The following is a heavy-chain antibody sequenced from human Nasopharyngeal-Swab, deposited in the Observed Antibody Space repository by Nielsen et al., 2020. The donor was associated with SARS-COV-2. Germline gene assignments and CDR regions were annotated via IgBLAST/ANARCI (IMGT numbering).Heavy chain of an antibody. CDR3: ARDHAMIIDY. CDR1: GGSISSGSYY. J-gene: IGHJ4*02. V-gene: IGHV4-61*02. CDR2: IYTSGST. D-gene: IGHD3-22*01. Sequence: SEPLSLTCTVSGGSISSGSYYWSWIRQPAGKGLEWIGRIYTSGSTNYNPSLKSRVTISVDTSTNQFSLKLSSVTAADPAVYYCARDHAMIIDYWGQGTLVTVSS.